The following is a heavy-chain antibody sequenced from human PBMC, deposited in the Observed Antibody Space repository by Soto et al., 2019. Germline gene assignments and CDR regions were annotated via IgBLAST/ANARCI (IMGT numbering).Heavy chain of an antibody. CDR2: INHSGST. CDR1: GGSFSGYY. J-gene: IGHJ4*02. V-gene: IGHV4-34*01. D-gene: IGHD2-8*02. Sequence: QVQLQQWGAGLLKPSETLSLTCAVYGGSFSGYYWTWIRQRPGTGLEWIGEINHSGSTNYNPSLKSRVTISVDTSQNPFSLKLTSVTAADTAVYYCARDKSTGLFDYWGQGTLVTVSS. CDR3: ARDKSTGLFDY.